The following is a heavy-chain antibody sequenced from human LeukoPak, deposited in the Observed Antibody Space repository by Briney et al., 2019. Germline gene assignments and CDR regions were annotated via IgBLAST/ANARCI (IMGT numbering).Heavy chain of an antibody. V-gene: IGHV4-30-2*01. D-gene: IGHD5-12*01. CDR3: ARKNGDLGWLHDYWYFNL. Sequence: KSSETLSLTWTVSGGSISSGGYYWSWIRQPPGKGLEWIGYTYHSGSTYYNPSLKSRVTISVDTSKNQFSLKLSSVTAADTAVYYCARKNGDLGWLHDYWYFNLWGRGTLVTVSS. CDR1: GGSISSGGYY. J-gene: IGHJ2*01. CDR2: TYHSGST.